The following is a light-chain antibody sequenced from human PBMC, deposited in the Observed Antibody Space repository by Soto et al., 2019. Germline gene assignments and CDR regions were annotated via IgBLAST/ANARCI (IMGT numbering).Light chain of an antibody. J-gene: IGLJ1*01. CDR3: CSYAGSYTHV. CDR2: DVT. Sequence: QSVLTQPRSVSGSPGQSITISCTGTSSDVGGYNYVSWYQQHPGKAPKLIMYDVTKRPSGVPDRFSGSKSGNTASLTISGLQAEDEADYYCCSYAGSYTHVFGTGTKAPS. V-gene: IGLV2-11*01. CDR1: SSDVGGYNY.